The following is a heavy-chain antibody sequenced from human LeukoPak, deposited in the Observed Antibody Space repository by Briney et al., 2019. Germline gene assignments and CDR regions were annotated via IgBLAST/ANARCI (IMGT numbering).Heavy chain of an antibody. CDR2: IYSSGST. Sequence: PSETLSLTCTVSGDSINIYYWNWLRQPAGKGLEWIGRIYSSGSTNYNPSLKSRVTMSVDTSKNQLSLTLSSVTAADTAVYYCARGAYCSGAGCSFFDYWGQGTLVTVSS. V-gene: IGHV4-4*07. CDR3: ARGAYCSGAGCSFFDY. D-gene: IGHD2-21*01. J-gene: IGHJ4*02. CDR1: GDSINIYY.